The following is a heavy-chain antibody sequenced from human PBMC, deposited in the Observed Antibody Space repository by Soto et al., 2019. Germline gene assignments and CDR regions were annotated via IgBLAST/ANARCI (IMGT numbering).Heavy chain of an antibody. D-gene: IGHD1-7*01. J-gene: IGHJ5*01. CDR3: AKDKPGELGP. CDR1: CCTFSNYA. CDR2: ISGSGGST. Sequence: QPGGSQRRSCPPACCTFSNYAMSWVRQAPGKGLEWVSAISGSGGSTYYADSVKGRFTISRDNSKNTLYLQMNSLRSEDTAVYYCAKDKPGELGPWAQETLVTVSS. V-gene: IGHV3-23*01.